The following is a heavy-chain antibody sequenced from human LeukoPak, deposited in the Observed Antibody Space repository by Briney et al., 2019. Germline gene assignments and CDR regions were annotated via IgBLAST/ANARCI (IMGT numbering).Heavy chain of an antibody. J-gene: IGHJ4*02. CDR1: GFTFSNAW. D-gene: IGHD3-22*01. Sequence: GGSLRLSCAASGFTFSNAWMSWVRQAPGKGLEWVGRIKSKTDGGTTDYAAPVKGRFTISRDDSKNTLYLQMNSLRTEDTAVYYCTTPYYYDSSGYIGGWGQGTLVTVSS. V-gene: IGHV3-15*01. CDR2: IKSKTDGGTT. CDR3: TTPYYYDSSGYIGG.